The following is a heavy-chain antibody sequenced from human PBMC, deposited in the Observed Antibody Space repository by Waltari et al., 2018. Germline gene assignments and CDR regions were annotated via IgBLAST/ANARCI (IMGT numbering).Heavy chain of an antibody. J-gene: IGHJ5*02. Sequence: QVQLVQSGAEVKKPGSSVKVSCKASGGRFSSYAISWVRQAPGQGREWMGGIIPIFGTANYAQKFQGRVTITADESTSTAYMELSSLRSEDTAVYYCARDLARINWFDPWGQGTLVTVSS. CDR2: IIPIFGTA. V-gene: IGHV1-69*01. CDR1: GGRFSSYA. D-gene: IGHD5-12*01. CDR3: ARDLARINWFDP.